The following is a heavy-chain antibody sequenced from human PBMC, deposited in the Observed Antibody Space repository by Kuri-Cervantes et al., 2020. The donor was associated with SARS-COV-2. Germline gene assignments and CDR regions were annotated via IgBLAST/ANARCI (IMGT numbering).Heavy chain of an antibody. D-gene: IGHD6-19*01. CDR3: ARSIIAVAGFGGRDY. CDR1: GFTFSSYW. Sequence: GGSLRLSCVASGFTFSSYWMHWVRQAPGKGLVWVSRLTNDGSDAIFADSVKGRFTISRDNAKNMLYLYMNSLRADDTAVYYCARSIIAVAGFGGRDYWGQGTLVTVSS. CDR2: LTNDGSDA. J-gene: IGHJ4*02. V-gene: IGHV3-74*01.